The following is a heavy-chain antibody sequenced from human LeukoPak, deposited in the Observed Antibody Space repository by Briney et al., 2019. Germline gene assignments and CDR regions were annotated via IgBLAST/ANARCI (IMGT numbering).Heavy chain of an antibody. V-gene: IGHV4-30-4*01. Sequence: SQTLSLTCTVSGGSISSGDYYWSWIRQPPGKGLEWIGYIYYSGSTYYNPSLKSRVTISVDTPKNQFSLKLSSVTAADTAVYCCARNYDILTGFDIWGQGTMVTVSS. CDR1: GGSISSGDYY. J-gene: IGHJ3*02. CDR2: IYYSGST. CDR3: ARNYDILTGFDI. D-gene: IGHD3-9*01.